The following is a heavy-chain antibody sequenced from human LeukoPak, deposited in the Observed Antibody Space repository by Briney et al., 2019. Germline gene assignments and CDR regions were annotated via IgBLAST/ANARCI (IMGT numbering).Heavy chain of an antibody. D-gene: IGHD3-10*01. Sequence: SETLSLTCTVSGGSISTSNYYWGWIRQPPGKGLEWIGNIFYSGSTYYSPSLRGRVTISLDTSRNQFSLKLNSVTAADTAVYYCARGSGLGPRYPNYYGSGSYYKGWGQGTLVTVSS. CDR1: GGSISTSNYY. CDR3: ARGSGLGPRYPNYYGSGSYYKG. J-gene: IGHJ4*02. CDR2: IFYSGST. V-gene: IGHV4-39*07.